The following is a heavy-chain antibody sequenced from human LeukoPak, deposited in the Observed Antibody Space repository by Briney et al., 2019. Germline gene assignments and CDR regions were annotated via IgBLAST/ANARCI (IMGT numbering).Heavy chain of an antibody. V-gene: IGHV1-2*02. CDR1: GYTFTGYY. D-gene: IGHD6-19*01. J-gene: IGHJ4*02. CDR2: INPNSGGA. CDR3: ARSCSSGWLEGYYFDY. Sequence: ASVKVSCKASGYTFTGYYMHGVRQAPGQGREWVGWINPNSGGASYAQRLQGRVTLTRDTSISPAYMELTRLRSDDTAVYYCARSCSSGWLEGYYFDYWGQGTLVTVSS.